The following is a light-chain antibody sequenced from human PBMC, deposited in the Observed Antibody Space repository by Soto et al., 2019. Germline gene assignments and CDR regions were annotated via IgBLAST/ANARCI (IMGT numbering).Light chain of an antibody. CDR3: QQDNNWPRALT. J-gene: IGKJ4*01. V-gene: IGKV3-20*01. CDR2: GAS. Sequence: EIVLTQSPGTLSLSPGERATLSCRASQSVSNNYLAWYQQKPGQAPRLLIYGASNRATGIPDRFSGSGSGTDFTLTISRLEPEDFAVYYCQQDNNWPRALTFGGGTKVDIK. CDR1: QSVSNNY.